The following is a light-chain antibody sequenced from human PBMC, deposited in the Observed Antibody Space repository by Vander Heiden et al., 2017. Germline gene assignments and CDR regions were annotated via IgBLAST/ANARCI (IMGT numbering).Light chain of an antibody. V-gene: IGLV2-14*01. J-gene: IGLJ1*01. CDR3: CSYTRSSTLV. CDR1: SSDIGDHDH. Sequence: QSALTQPASGSGSPGQSITISCTGTSSDIGDHDHASWYQQHPGKVPKVIIYEVSKRPSGVSNRFSGSKSGNTASLTTSGLQAEDDADYYCCSYTRSSTLVFGTGTKVTAL. CDR2: EVS.